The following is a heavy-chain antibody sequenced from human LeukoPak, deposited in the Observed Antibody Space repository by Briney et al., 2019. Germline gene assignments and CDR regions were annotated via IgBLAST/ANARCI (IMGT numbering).Heavy chain of an antibody. Sequence: SETLSLTCTVSGGSISSSSYYWGWIRQPPGKGLEWIGSIYYSGSTYYNPSLKSRVTISVDTSKNQFSLKLSSVTAADTAVYYCARIPYYYDSSGYPYWGQGTLVTVSS. CDR3: ARIPYYYDSSGYPY. D-gene: IGHD3-22*01. V-gene: IGHV4-39*07. CDR1: GGSISSSSYY. CDR2: IYYSGST. J-gene: IGHJ4*02.